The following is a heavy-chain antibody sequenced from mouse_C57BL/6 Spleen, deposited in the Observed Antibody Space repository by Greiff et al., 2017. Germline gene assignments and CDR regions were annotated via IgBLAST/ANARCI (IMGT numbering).Heavy chain of an antibody. V-gene: IGHV1-52*01. D-gene: IGHD1-1*01. J-gene: IGHJ1*03. CDR3: ARGGYYGSSFYWYFDV. CDR2: IDPSDSET. CDR1: GYTFTSYW. Sequence: QVQLKQPGAELVRPGSSVKLSCKASGYTFTSYWMHWVKQRPIQGLEWIGNIDPSDSETHYNQKFKDKATLTVDKSSSTAYMQLSSLTSEDSAVXYCARGGYYGSSFYWYFDVWGTGTTVTVAS.